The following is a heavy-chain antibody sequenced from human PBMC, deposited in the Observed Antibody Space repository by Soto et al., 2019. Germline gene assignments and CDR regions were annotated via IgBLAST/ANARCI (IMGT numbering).Heavy chain of an antibody. D-gene: IGHD3-16*01. CDR2: IIAIFGTA. CDR1: GGTFSRYA. CDR3: ARDIVFGGTYGMDV. V-gene: IGHV1-69*12. Sequence: QVQLVQSGAEAKKPGSSVKVSCKASGGTFSRYAISWVRQAPGQGLEWMGGIIAIFGTANYAQKFQGRVTITADESTSTAYMELSSLTSEDTAVYYCARDIVFGGTYGMDVWGQGTTVTVSS. J-gene: IGHJ6*02.